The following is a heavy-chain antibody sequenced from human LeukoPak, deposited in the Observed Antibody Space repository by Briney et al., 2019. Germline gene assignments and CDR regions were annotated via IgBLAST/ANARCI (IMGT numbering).Heavy chain of an antibody. CDR1: GFTFSNYG. D-gene: IGHD1-26*01. CDR2: ISGSGGNT. Sequence: GGSLRLSCAASGFTFSNYGMSWVRQAPGKGLEWVSTISGSGGNTYYADSVKGRFTISRDNSKNTLYLQMNSLRAEDTAVYYCAKMIGSYSPIDYWGQGTLVTVSS. V-gene: IGHV3-23*01. CDR3: AKMIGSYSPIDY. J-gene: IGHJ4*02.